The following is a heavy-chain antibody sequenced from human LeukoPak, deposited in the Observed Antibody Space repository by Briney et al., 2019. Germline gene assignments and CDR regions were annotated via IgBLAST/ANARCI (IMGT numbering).Heavy chain of an antibody. CDR2: IIPILGIA. CDR1: GGTFSSYA. CDR3: ASSRPSSGYQIEYYFDY. D-gene: IGHD3-9*01. Sequence: GASVKVSCKASGGTFSSYAISWVRQAPGQGLEWMGRIIPILGIANYAQKFQGRITITADRSTSTAYMELSSLRSEDTAVYYCASSRPSSGYQIEYYFDYWGQGTLVTVSS. V-gene: IGHV1-69*04. J-gene: IGHJ4*02.